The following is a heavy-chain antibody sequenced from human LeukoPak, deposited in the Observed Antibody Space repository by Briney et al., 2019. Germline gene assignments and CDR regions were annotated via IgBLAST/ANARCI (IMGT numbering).Heavy chain of an antibody. J-gene: IGHJ5*02. CDR1: GGSFSGYY. D-gene: IGHD3-3*01. CDR3: ARGFKVTIFGVVTFGWFDP. Sequence: SETLSLTCAVYGGSFSGYYWIWIRQPPGKGLEWIGEINHSGSTNYNPSLKSRVTISVDTSKNQFSLKLSSVTAADTAVYYCARGFKVTIFGVVTFGWFDPWGQGTLVTVSS. V-gene: IGHV4-34*01. CDR2: INHSGST.